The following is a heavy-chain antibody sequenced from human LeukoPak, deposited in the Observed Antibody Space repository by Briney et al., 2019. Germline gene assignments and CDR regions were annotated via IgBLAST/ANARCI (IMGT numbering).Heavy chain of an antibody. Sequence: ASVKVSCKASGYTFTSYGISWVRQAPGQGLEWMGGIIPIFGTANYAQKFQGRVTITADESTSTAYMELSSLRSEDTAVYYCARPGVDYGDYGYDYWGQGTLVTFSS. CDR3: ARPGVDYGDYGYDY. D-gene: IGHD4-17*01. J-gene: IGHJ4*02. V-gene: IGHV1-69*13. CDR1: GYTFTSYG. CDR2: IIPIFGTA.